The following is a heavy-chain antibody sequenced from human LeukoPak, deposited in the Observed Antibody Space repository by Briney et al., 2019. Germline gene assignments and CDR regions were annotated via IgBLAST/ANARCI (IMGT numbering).Heavy chain of an antibody. V-gene: IGHV4-59*01. CDR1: GGSISSYY. D-gene: IGHD3-22*01. CDR2: IYYSGST. CDR3: AAYYDSSGCFDY. Sequence: SETLSLTCTVSGGSISSYYWSWIRQPPGKGLEWIGYIYYSGSTNYNPSLKSRVTISVDTSKNQFSLELSSVTAADTAVYYCAAYYDSSGCFDYWGQGTLVTVSS. J-gene: IGHJ4*02.